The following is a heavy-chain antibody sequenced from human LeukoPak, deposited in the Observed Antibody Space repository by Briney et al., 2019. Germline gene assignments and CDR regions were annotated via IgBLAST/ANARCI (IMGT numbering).Heavy chain of an antibody. CDR2: INPNSGGT. D-gene: IGHD3-22*01. CDR1: GYTFTGYY. J-gene: IGHJ4*02. CDR3: ARDLYDSSGYRLDY. Sequence: ASVKVSCKASGYTFTGYYMLWVRQAPGQGLEWMGWINPNSGGTNYAQKFQGRVTMTRDTSISTAYMELSRLRSDDTAVYYCARDLYDSSGYRLDYWGQGTLVTVSS. V-gene: IGHV1-2*02.